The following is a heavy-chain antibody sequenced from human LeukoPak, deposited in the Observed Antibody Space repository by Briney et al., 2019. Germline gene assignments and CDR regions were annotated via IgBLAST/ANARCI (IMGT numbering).Heavy chain of an antibody. CDR1: GFTFSINA. CDR3: AREYPARAFDI. V-gene: IGHV3-69-1*01. Sequence: GGSLRLSCAASGFTFSINAMAWVRQAPGKGLEWVSSISSSSYIYYADSVKGRFTISRDNAKNSLYLQMNSLRAEDTAVYYCAREYPARAFDIWGQGTMVTVSS. CDR2: ISSSSYI. J-gene: IGHJ3*02.